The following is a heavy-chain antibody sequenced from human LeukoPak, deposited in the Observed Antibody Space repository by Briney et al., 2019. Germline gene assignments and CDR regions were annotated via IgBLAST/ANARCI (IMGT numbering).Heavy chain of an antibody. CDR2: INIDGSSG. CDR3: TREVSGSLYFDY. J-gene: IGHJ4*02. Sequence: GGSLRLSCAASGVTFRSYWMHWVRQAPGKGLVWVSRINIDGSSGSYADSVEGRFTISRDNAKNTVYLQMNSLRAEDTAVYYCTREVSGSLYFDYWGQGTLVTVSS. V-gene: IGHV3-74*01. CDR1: GVTFRSYW. D-gene: IGHD1-26*01.